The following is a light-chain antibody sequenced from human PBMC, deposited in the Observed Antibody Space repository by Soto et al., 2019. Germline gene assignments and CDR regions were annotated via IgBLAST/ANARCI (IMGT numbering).Light chain of an antibody. CDR2: EVS. CDR3: SSYTCSSRLV. CDR1: SSDVGGYNY. Sequence: QSPLTQPASVSGSPGQSITISCTGTSSDVGGYNYVSWYQQHPGKAPKLMIYEVSNRPSGVSNRFSGSKSGNTASLTISGLQAEDEADYYCSSYTCSSRLVFGTGTKVTVL. V-gene: IGLV2-14*01. J-gene: IGLJ1*01.